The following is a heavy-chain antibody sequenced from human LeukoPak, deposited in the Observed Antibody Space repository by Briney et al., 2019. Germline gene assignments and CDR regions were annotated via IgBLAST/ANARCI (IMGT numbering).Heavy chain of an antibody. CDR2: VSTDSTYT. J-gene: IGHJ2*01. Sequence: GGSRGLACTASGFTFSDYCMTWIRQAPGKGLEWLSYVSTDSTYTNYADSVKGRFTISRDNAKSSLYLQLNSLTAEDTAVYYCTREDNWYFDLWGWGTVVTVSS. CDR3: TREDNWYFDL. V-gene: IGHV3-11*05. CDR1: GFTFSDYC.